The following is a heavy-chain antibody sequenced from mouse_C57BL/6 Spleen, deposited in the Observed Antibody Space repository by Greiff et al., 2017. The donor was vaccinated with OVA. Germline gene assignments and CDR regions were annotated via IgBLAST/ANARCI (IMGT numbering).Heavy chain of an antibody. CDR3: ARRTPYAMDY. Sequence: DVMLVESGGDLVKPGGSLKLSCAASGFTFSSYGMSWVRQTPDKRLEWVATISSGGSYTYYPDSVKGRFTISRDNAKNTLYLQMSSLKSEDTAMYYCARRTPYAMDYWGQGTSVTVSS. J-gene: IGHJ4*01. CDR2: ISSGGSYT. V-gene: IGHV5-6*02. CDR1: GFTFSSYG.